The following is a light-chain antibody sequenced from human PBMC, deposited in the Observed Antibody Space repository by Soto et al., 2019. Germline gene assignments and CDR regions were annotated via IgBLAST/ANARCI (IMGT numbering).Light chain of an antibody. V-gene: IGKV3D-15*01. Sequence: RVMTQSPATLSVSPGERATLSCRASQSVSSNLAWYQQKPGQAPRLLIYGASTRATGIPARFSGSGSGTEFTLTISSLQSEDFAVYYCQQYNSWPITFGQGTRLENK. CDR1: QSVSSN. CDR3: QQYNSWPIT. J-gene: IGKJ5*01. CDR2: GAS.